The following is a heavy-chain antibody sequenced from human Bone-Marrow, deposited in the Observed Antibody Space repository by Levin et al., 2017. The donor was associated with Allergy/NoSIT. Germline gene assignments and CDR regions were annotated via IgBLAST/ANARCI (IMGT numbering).Heavy chain of an antibody. Sequence: PGGSLRLSCVASGFTLRSYAMSWVRQAPGKGLEWVSSITGSGGSTYYADSVKGRFTISRDNSRNTVYLQMNSLRAEDTALYYCAKRVVANALALADPLDYWGQGTLVTVSS. D-gene: IGHD6-19*01. V-gene: IGHV3-23*01. J-gene: IGHJ4*02. CDR1: GFTLRSYA. CDR3: AKRVVANALALADPLDY. CDR2: ITGSGGST.